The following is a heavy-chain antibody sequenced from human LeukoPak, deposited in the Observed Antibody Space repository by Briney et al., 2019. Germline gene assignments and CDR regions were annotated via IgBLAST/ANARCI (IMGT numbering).Heavy chain of an antibody. D-gene: IGHD4-17*01. V-gene: IGHV4-39*07. Sequence: WVRQAPGKGLEWIGSIYYSGSTYYNPSLKSRVTISVDTSKNQFSLKLSSVTAADTAVYYCAREGTSTVTTGRAFDIWGQGTMVTVSS. J-gene: IGHJ3*02. CDR2: IYYSGST. CDR3: AREGTSTVTTGRAFDI.